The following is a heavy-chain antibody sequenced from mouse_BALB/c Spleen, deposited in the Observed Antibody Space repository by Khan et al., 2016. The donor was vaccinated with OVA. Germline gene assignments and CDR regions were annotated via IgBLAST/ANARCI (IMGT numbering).Heavy chain of an antibody. J-gene: IGHJ2*01. CDR1: GYTFSTYW. CDR2: FNPSTDYA. CDR3: ARLGSYYGSTVVC. V-gene: IGHV1-7*01. D-gene: IGHD1-1*01. Sequence: QVQLQQSGAELAKPGASVKMSCKASGYTFSTYWMHWVKQRPGQGLEWIGYFNPSTDYADFNQKFKDKATLTADKSSSTAFMQLSSLTSEDSAVYYCARLGSYYGSTVVCWGQGTTLTVSS.